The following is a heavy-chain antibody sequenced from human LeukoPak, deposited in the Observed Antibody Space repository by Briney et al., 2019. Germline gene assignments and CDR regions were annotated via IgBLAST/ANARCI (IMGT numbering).Heavy chain of an antibody. D-gene: IGHD3-3*01. CDR3: ARLIRSRFEF. J-gene: IGHJ5*01. CDR1: GGSISTFY. V-gene: IGHV4-59*01. CDR2: IYYSGST. Sequence: SETLSLTCIVSGGSISTFYWAWIRQPPGKGLEWIAYIYYSGSTNYNPSLKSRVAISVDTSKNQFSLKLRSVTAADTAVYYCARLIRSRFEFWGQGILVTVSS.